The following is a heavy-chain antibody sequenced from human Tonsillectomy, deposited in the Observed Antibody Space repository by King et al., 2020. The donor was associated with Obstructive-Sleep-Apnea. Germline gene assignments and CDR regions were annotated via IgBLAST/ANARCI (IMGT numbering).Heavy chain of an antibody. CDR1: GYTFTGYY. Sequence: VQLVESGAEVKKPGASVKVSCKASGYTFTGYYMHWVRQAPGQGLEWRGWINPNSGGTNYAQKVQGRVTMTRDTSISTAYMELSRLRSDDTAVYYCARDYYDSSGFTRMFDYWGQGTLVTVSS. J-gene: IGHJ4*02. CDR3: ARDYYDSSGFTRMFDY. D-gene: IGHD3-22*01. CDR2: INPNSGGT. V-gene: IGHV1-2*02.